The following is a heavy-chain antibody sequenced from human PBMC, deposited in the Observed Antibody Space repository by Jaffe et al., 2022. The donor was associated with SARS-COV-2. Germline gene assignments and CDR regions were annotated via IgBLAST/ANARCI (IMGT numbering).Heavy chain of an antibody. CDR1: GGSISSYY. CDR3: ASGPSLGFGELLFY. V-gene: IGHV4-59*01. J-gene: IGHJ4*02. CDR2: IYYSGST. Sequence: QVQLQESGPGLVKPSETLSLTCTVSGGSISSYYWSWIRQPPGKGLEWIGYIYYSGSTNYNPSLKSRVTISVDTSKNQFSLKLSSVTAADTAVYYCASGPSLGFGELLFYWGQGTLVTVSS. D-gene: IGHD3-10*01.